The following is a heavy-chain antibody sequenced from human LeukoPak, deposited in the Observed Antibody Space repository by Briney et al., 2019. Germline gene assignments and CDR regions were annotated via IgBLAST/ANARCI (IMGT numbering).Heavy chain of an antibody. CDR2: INPSGGNT. D-gene: IGHD1-20*01. CDR1: GYTFISYY. V-gene: IGHV1-46*01. Sequence: ASVKVSCKASGYTFISYYLDWVRQAPGQGLEWMGIINPSGGNTNYAQKLQGRVTMTTDTSTSTAYMELRSLRSDDTAVYYCARHQRPAYNWNDGAFDIWGQGTMVTVSS. J-gene: IGHJ3*02. CDR3: ARHQRPAYNWNDGAFDI.